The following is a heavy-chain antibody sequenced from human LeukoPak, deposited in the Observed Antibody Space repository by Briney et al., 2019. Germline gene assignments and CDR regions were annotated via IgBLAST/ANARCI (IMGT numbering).Heavy chain of an antibody. CDR2: IYYSGST. CDR1: GGPISSYY. J-gene: IGHJ3*02. V-gene: IGHV4-59*01. CDR3: ARCELGAFDI. D-gene: IGHD1-26*01. Sequence: PSETLSLTCTVSGGPISSYYWSWIRQPPGKGLEWIGYIYYSGSTNYNPSLKSRVTISVDTSKNQFSLKLSSVTAADTAVYYCARCELGAFDIWGQGTMVTVSS.